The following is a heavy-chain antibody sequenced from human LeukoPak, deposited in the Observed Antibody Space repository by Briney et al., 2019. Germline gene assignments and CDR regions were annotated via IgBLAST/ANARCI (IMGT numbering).Heavy chain of an antibody. V-gene: IGHV4-59*08. CDR1: GGSISSYY. Sequence: SETLSLTCTVSGGSISSYYWNWIRQPPGKGLEWIGYIYYSGSTNYNPSLKSRVTISVDTSKNQFSLKLSSVTAADTAVYYCARREDSGWYRFDYWGQGTLVTVSS. J-gene: IGHJ4*02. D-gene: IGHD6-19*01. CDR3: ARREDSGWYRFDY. CDR2: IYYSGST.